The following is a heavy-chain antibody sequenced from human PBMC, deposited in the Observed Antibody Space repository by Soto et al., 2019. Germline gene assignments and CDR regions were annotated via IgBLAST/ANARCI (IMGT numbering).Heavy chain of an antibody. V-gene: IGHV1-69*13. J-gene: IGHJ6*02. CDR3: ARGYCSGGSCYGYYYYGMDV. Sequence: SVKVSCKASGGTFSSYAISWVRQAPGQGLEWMGGIIPIFGTADYAQKFQGRVTITADESTSTAYMELSSLRSEDTAVYYCARGYCSGGSCYGYYYYGMDVWGQGTTVTVSS. CDR2: IIPIFGTA. D-gene: IGHD2-15*01. CDR1: GGTFSSYA.